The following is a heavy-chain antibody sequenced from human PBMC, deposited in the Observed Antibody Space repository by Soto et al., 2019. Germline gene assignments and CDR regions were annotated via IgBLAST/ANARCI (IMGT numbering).Heavy chain of an antibody. CDR3: ARMALYDFWSGRNWFDP. D-gene: IGHD3-3*01. V-gene: IGHV4-39*01. CDR1: GGSISSSSYY. J-gene: IGHJ5*02. Sequence: SEPQSLTCTVAGGSISSSSYYWGWIRQPPGKGLEWIGSIYYSGSTYYNPSLKSRVTISVDTSKNQFSLKLSSVTAADTAVYYCARMALYDFWSGRNWFDPWGQGTLVTVSS. CDR2: IYYSGST.